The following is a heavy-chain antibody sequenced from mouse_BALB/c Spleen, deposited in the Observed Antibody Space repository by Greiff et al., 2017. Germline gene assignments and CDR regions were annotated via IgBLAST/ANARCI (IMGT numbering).Heavy chain of an antibody. D-gene: IGHD1-2*01. Sequence: DVKLVESGGGLVKPGGSLKLSCAASGFTFSDYYMYWVRQTPEKRLEWVATISDGGSYTYYPDSVKGRFTISRDNAKNNLYLQMSSLKSEDTAMYYCARFTAAYYAMDYWGQGTSVTVSS. V-gene: IGHV5-4*02. CDR3: ARFTAAYYAMDY. CDR1: GFTFSDYY. J-gene: IGHJ4*01. CDR2: ISDGGSYT.